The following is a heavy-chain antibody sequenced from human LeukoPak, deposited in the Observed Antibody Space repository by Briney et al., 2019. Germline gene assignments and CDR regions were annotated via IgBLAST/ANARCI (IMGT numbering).Heavy chain of an antibody. J-gene: IGHJ4*02. V-gene: IGHV4-28*01. D-gene: IGHD3-16*01. CDR3: ARISRWGPY. CDR2: IYYSGSA. CDR1: GYSISSDNW. Sequence: PSETLSLTCAVSGYSISSDNWWGWIRQPPGKGLEWIGYIYYSGSAYYNPSLKSRVTISVDTSKHQFSLRLSSVTAADTAVYYCARISRWGPYWGQGILVTVSS.